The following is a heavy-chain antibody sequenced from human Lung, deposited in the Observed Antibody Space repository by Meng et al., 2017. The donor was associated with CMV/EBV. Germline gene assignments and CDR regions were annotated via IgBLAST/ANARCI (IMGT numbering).Heavy chain of an antibody. CDR3: ARDQYSSSSPFDY. J-gene: IGHJ4*02. CDR1: GGSISSSSYY. Sequence: QLQLEESGPGPVKPSETLSLTCTVSGGSISSSSYYWGWIRQPPGKGLEWIGSIYYSGSTYYNPSLKSRVTISVDTSKNQFSLKLSSVTAADTAVYYCARDQYSSSSPFDYWGQGTLVTVSS. CDR2: IYYSGST. D-gene: IGHD6-6*01. V-gene: IGHV4-39*07.